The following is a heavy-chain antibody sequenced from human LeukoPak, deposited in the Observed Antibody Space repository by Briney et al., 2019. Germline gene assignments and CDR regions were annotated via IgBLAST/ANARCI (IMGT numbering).Heavy chain of an antibody. CDR2: IYYSGST. D-gene: IGHD3-22*01. Sequence: SETLSLTCTVSGGSISSYYWSWIRQPPGKGLEWIGYIYYSGSTNCNPSLKSRVTISVDTSKNQFSLKLSSVTAADTAVYYCARRDSSGYYYQDAFDIWGQGTMVTVSS. CDR3: ARRDSSGYYYQDAFDI. V-gene: IGHV4-59*01. CDR1: GGSISSYY. J-gene: IGHJ3*02.